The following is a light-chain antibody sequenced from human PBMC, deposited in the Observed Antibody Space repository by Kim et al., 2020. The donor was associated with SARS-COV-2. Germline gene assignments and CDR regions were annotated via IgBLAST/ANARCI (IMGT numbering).Light chain of an antibody. CDR2: DAS. CDR3: QQRNTWPIT. V-gene: IGKV3-11*01. CDR1: QTISTH. Sequence: LSPGERATPSCRASQTISTHLAWYQHKPGQAPRLLLYDASSRATGIPARFSGSGSGTDFTLTISGLEPEDFAVYFCQQRNTWPITFGQGTRLEIK. J-gene: IGKJ5*01.